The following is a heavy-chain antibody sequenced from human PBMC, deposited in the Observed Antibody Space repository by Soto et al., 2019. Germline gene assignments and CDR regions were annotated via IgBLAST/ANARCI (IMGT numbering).Heavy chain of an antibody. CDR2: IKQDGSEK. CDR3: TKRRVGDRYFDL. Sequence: EVQLVESGGALVQPGGSLRLSCVVSGFTFSSYWMTWVRQAPGKGLEWVANIKQDGSEKYYVDSVKGRFTISRDNAKNSVYLQMNSLRVEDTAVYYCTKRRVGDRYFDLWGRGTLVTVSS. V-gene: IGHV3-7*01. J-gene: IGHJ2*01. CDR1: GFTFSSYW. D-gene: IGHD3-16*01.